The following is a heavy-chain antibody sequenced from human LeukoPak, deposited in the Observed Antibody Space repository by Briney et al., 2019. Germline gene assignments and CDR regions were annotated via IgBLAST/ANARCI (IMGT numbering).Heavy chain of an antibody. V-gene: IGHV4-39*01. Sequence: SETLSLTCTVSGGSVRSSDYYWGWIRQPPGKGLEWIGSMYYSGSTYYNPSLKSRVTISVDTSKNRFSLKLRSVTAADTAVYYCSYRGYYFDYWGQGTLVTVSS. D-gene: IGHD1-14*01. J-gene: IGHJ4*02. CDR2: MYYSGST. CDR3: SYRGYYFDY. CDR1: GGSVRSSDYY.